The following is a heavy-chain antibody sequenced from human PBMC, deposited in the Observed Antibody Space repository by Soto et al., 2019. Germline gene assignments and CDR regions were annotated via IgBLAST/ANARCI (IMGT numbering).Heavy chain of an antibody. Sequence: SETLSLTCAVYGGSFSGYSWTWIRQAPGKGQERIGEINHRGGTNYNSSLKSRVIISVDTSKNQFSLILYSVTAADAAVYYCARDRQYYHFWSAYQNEGPYGMVVGGQGARVTVSS. V-gene: IGHV4-34*01. D-gene: IGHD3-3*02. CDR2: INHRGGT. CDR1: GGSFSGYS. CDR3: ARDRQYYHFWSAYQNEGPYGMVV. J-gene: IGHJ6*02.